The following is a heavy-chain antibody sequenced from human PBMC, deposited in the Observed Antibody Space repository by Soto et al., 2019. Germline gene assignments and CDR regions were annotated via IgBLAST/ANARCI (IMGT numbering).Heavy chain of an antibody. CDR1: GFTFSSYW. Sequence: PGGSLRLSCAASGFTFSSYWMSWVRQAPGKGLEWVANIKQDGSEKYYADSVRGRFTISRDNSKNTLFLQMDSLRVDDTGVYYCALTRRSSLLEVAGPGFEYWGQGTLVTVSS. V-gene: IGHV3-7*01. J-gene: IGHJ4*02. CDR3: ALTRRSSLLEVAGPGFEY. CDR2: IKQDGSEK. D-gene: IGHD6-19*01.